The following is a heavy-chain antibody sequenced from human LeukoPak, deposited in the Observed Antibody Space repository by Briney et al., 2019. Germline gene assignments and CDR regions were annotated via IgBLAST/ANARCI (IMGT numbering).Heavy chain of an antibody. CDR3: ARVYEGWFGESIEYYMDV. CDR1: GGSFSGYY. Sequence: KPSETLSLTCAVYGGSFSGYYWSWIRQPPGKGLEWIGEINHSGSTNYNPSLKSRVTISVDTSKNQFSLKLSSVTAADTAVYYCARVYEGWFGESIEYYMDVWGKGTTVTISS. J-gene: IGHJ6*03. D-gene: IGHD3-10*01. V-gene: IGHV4-34*01. CDR2: INHSGST.